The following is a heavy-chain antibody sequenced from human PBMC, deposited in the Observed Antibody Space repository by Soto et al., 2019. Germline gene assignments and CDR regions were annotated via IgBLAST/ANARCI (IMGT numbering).Heavy chain of an antibody. J-gene: IGHJ5*02. CDR3: ARGREGYGVVTLYEVFDP. CDR1: GYTFTSYD. V-gene: IGHV1-8*01. D-gene: IGHD3-3*01. Sequence: ASVKVSCKASGYTFTSYDINWVRQATGQGLEWMGWMNPNSGNTGYAQKFQGRVTMTRNTSISTAYMELSSLRSEDTAVYYCARGREGYGVVTLYEVFDPWGQGTLVTVSS. CDR2: MNPNSGNT.